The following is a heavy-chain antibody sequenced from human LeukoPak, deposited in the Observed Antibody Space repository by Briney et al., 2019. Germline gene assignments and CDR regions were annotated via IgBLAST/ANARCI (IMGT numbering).Heavy chain of an antibody. V-gene: IGHV3-30-3*01. CDR1: GFTFSSYA. Sequence: GGSLRLSCAASGFTFSSYAMHWVRQAPGKGLEWVAVISYDGSNKYYADSVKGRFTISRDNSKNTLYLQMNSLRAEDTAVYYCASPPLFSGSSNYWGQGTLVTVSS. J-gene: IGHJ4*02. CDR2: ISYDGSNK. D-gene: IGHD1-26*01. CDR3: ASPPLFSGSSNY.